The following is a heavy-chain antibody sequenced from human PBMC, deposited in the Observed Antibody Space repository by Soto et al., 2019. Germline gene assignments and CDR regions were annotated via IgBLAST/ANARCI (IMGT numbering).Heavy chain of an antibody. V-gene: IGHV3-23*01. D-gene: IGHD6-13*01. Sequence: GGSLRLSCAASGFTFSSYAMSWVRQALGKGLEWVAAISGSGGSTYYADSVKGRFTISRDNSKNTLYLQMNSLRAEDTAVYYCAKAPSSSLFYYDFDYRGQPTLVTLSS. J-gene: IGHJ4*02. CDR2: ISGSGGST. CDR1: GFTFSSYA. CDR3: AKAPSSSLFYYDFDY.